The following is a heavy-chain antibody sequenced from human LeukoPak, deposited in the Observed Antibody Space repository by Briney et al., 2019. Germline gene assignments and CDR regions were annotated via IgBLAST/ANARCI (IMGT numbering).Heavy chain of an antibody. V-gene: IGHV3-23*01. CDR1: GFTLSSYA. J-gene: IGHJ4*02. Sequence: GGSLRLSCAASGFTLSSYAMSWVRQAPGKGLEWVAAISGSGGNTYYADSVKGRCTISRDNSKNTLYLQMNSLRAEDTAVYYCAKTRIQLWSFDYWGQGTLVTVSS. D-gene: IGHD5-18*01. CDR2: ISGSGGNT. CDR3: AKTRIQLWSFDY.